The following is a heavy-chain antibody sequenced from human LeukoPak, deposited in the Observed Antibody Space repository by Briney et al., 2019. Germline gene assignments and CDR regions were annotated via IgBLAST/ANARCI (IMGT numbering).Heavy chain of an antibody. D-gene: IGHD3-10*01. Sequence: SETLSLTCAVYGGSFSGYYWSWIRQPPGKGLEWIGYVYYNGRTNYNSSLKSRVTISIDTSKNQFSLKPNSVTAADTAVYYCASSWFGYFDYWGQGRLVTVSS. CDR2: VYYNGRT. CDR1: GGSFSGYY. CDR3: ASSWFGYFDY. J-gene: IGHJ4*02. V-gene: IGHV4-59*08.